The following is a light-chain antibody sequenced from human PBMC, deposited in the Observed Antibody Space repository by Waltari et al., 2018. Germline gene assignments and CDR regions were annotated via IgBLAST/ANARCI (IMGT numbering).Light chain of an antibody. CDR2: TTT. J-gene: IGKJ2*01. CDR3: QQLNSYPPT. V-gene: IGKV1-9*01. Sequence: IQLTQSPSSLSASVGDRVIITCRASQGISSSLAWYQQKPGKAPKLLIHTTTTLQSGFPSRFSGSGTGTDFTLTINSLQPEDFATYFCQQLNSYPPTFGQGTKLEI. CDR1: QGISSS.